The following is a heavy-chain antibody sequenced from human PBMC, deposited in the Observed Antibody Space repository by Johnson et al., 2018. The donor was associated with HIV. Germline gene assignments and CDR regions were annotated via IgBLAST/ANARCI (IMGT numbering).Heavy chain of an antibody. Sequence: VQLVESRGGVVRPGGSLRLSCASSGFTVSSNSMSWVRQAPGKGLEWVSVIYSGGSTYYADSVKGRFTISRDNSKNTLYLQMNILRAEDTAVYYCARTRQGAFDIWGQGTMVTVSS. J-gene: IGHJ3*02. V-gene: IGHV3-66*02. CDR1: GFTVSSNS. CDR2: IYSGGST. CDR3: ARTRQGAFDI.